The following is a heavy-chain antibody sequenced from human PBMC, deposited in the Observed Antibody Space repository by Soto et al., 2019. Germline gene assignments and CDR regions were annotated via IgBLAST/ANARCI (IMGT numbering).Heavy chain of an antibody. D-gene: IGHD3-3*01. CDR2: IIPIFGTA. J-gene: IGHJ6*02. CDR3: ASYFTIFGVVINGPYYGMDV. V-gene: IGHV1-69*13. Sequence: SVKVSCKASGGTFSSYAISWVRQAPGQGLEWMGGIIPIFGTANYAQKSQGRVTITADESTSPAYMELSSLRSEDTAVYYCASYFTIFGVVINGPYYGMDVWGQGTTVTVSS. CDR1: GGTFSSYA.